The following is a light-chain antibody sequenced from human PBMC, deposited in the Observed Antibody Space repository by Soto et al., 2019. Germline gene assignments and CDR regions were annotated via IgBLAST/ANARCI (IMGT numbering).Light chain of an antibody. CDR3: SSYTGSSTLV. Sequence: QSALTQPASVSGSPGQSITISCTGTSSDVGGYNYVSWYQQYPGKAPKLMTYDVSNRPSGASNRFSGSKSGNTASLTISGLQAEDEADYYCSSYTGSSTLVFGGGTKLTVL. V-gene: IGLV2-14*01. CDR2: DVS. J-gene: IGLJ2*01. CDR1: SSDVGGYNY.